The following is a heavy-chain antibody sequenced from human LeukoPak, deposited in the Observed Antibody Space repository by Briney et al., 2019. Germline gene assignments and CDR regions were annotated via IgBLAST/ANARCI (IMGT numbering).Heavy chain of an antibody. D-gene: IGHD5-18*01. CDR3: ATNSGNTAMVMGVGDYYYYMDV. J-gene: IGHJ6*03. Sequence: SETLSLTCAVYGGSFSGYYWSWIRQPPGKGLEWIGEINHSGSTNYNPSLKSRVTISVDTSKNQFSLKLSSVTAADTAVYYCATNSGNTAMVMGVGDYYYYMDVWGKGTTVTVSS. V-gene: IGHV4-34*01. CDR1: GGSFSGYY. CDR2: INHSGST.